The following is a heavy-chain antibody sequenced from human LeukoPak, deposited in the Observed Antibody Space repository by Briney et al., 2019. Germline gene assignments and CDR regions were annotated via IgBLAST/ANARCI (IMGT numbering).Heavy chain of an antibody. V-gene: IGHV4-31*03. CDR1: GGSISSGGYY. CDR3: AKLVRLSGFDY. Sequence: SETLSLTCTVSGGSISSGGYYWSWIRQHPGKGLEWIGYIYYSGSTYYNPSLKSRVTISVDTSKNQFSLKLSSVTAADTAVYYCAKLVRLSGFDYWGQGTLVTVSS. D-gene: IGHD3-10*01. CDR2: IYYSGST. J-gene: IGHJ4*02.